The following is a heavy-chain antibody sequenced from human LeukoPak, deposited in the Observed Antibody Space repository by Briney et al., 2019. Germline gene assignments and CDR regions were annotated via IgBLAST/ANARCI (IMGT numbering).Heavy chain of an antibody. CDR3: ARQTGSGLFILP. CDR1: GVSISSSNSY. Sequence: PSETLSLTCTILGVSISSSNSYWGWIRQPPGKGLEWIGSIYYSGNTYYNASLKSQVSISIDTSKNRFSLKLTSVTAADTAVYYCARQTGSGLFILPGGQGTLDTVSS. J-gene: IGHJ4*02. CDR2: IYYSGNT. V-gene: IGHV4-39*01. D-gene: IGHD3/OR15-3a*01.